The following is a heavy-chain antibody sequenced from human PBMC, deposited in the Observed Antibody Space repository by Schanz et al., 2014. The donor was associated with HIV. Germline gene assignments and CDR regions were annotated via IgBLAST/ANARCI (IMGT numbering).Heavy chain of an antibody. CDR1: GYTLTGYY. V-gene: IGHV1-2*02. CDR2: INPNGGGT. J-gene: IGHJ6*02. CDR3: ASHGEGITMIVVVNGGYYGMDV. D-gene: IGHD3-22*01. Sequence: QVPLVQSGAEVKKTGSPVKVSCKASGYTLTGYYMHWVRQAPGQGLEWMGWINPNGGGTNYAQKFQGRVTMTRDTSIRTAYMELSRLRSDDTAVYYCASHGEGITMIVVVNGGYYGMDVWGQGTTVTVSS.